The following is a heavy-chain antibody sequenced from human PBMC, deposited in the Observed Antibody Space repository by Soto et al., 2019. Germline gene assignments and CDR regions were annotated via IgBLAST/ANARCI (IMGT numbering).Heavy chain of an antibody. CDR2: INHSGST. J-gene: IGHJ2*01. D-gene: IGHD3-9*01. CDR3: VFDPTGMNSYFDL. V-gene: IGHV4-34*01. CDR1: GGSFSGYY. Sequence: QVQLQQWGAGLLKPSETLSLTCAVYGGSFSGYYWSWIRQPPGKGLEWIGEINHSGSTNYNPSLKSRVTISVDTSKNQFSLKLSSVTAADTAVYYCVFDPTGMNSYFDLWGRGTLVTVSS.